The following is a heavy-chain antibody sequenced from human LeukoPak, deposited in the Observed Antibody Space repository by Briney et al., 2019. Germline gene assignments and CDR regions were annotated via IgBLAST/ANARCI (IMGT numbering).Heavy chain of an antibody. V-gene: IGHV3-23*01. D-gene: IGHD3-10*01. CDR2: IRKSSDAT. CDR3: AGDITMVRTHINWFDP. CDR1: GFTFINYA. Sequence: PGGSLRFSCAASGFTFINYAMSWVRQAPGKGLEWVSLIRKSSDATYYAPSVKGRFTISRDNSKNTLYLQMNSLRAEDTAVYYCAGDITMVRTHINWFDPWGQGTLVTVSS. J-gene: IGHJ5*02.